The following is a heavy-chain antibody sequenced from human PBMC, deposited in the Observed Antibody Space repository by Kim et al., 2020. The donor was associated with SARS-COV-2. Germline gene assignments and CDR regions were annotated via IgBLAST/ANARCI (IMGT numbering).Heavy chain of an antibody. V-gene: IGHV1-69*04. CDR2: IIPVLGIA. J-gene: IGHJ6*02. D-gene: IGHD1-26*01. Sequence: SVKVSCKASGDTFSSYAISWVRQAPGQGLEWMGRIIPVLGIANYAQKFQGRVTITADKSTSTAYMELSSLRSEDTAVYYCARGAIVGATTEPDYYYYYGMDVCGHGTTVTVS. CDR3: ARGAIVGATTEPDYYYYYGMDV. CDR1: GDTFSSYA.